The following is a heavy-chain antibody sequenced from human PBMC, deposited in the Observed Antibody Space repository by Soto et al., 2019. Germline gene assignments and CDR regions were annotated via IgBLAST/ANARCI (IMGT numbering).Heavy chain of an antibody. Sequence: QVQLQESGPGLVKPSETLSLTCTVSGGSISSYYWSWIRQPPGKGLEWIGYIYYRGSTNNYPSLKSRGTISGSTSKNQFSLKLGSVIAAGTAGYYCAGVDWFGAHGDFWGQGTLVTVSS. CDR1: GGSISSYY. CDR3: AGVDWFGAHGDF. V-gene: IGHV4-59*01. CDR2: IYYRGST. J-gene: IGHJ4*02. D-gene: IGHD3-10*01.